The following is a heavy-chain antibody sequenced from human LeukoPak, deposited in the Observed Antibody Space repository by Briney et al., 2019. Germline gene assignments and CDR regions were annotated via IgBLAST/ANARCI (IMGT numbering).Heavy chain of an antibody. CDR2: ISTGSSSI. D-gene: IGHD6-13*01. CDR1: GFTFSSYS. Sequence: GGSLRLSCAASGFTFSSYSMDWVRQAPGKGLEWVSYISTGSSSIYYADSVKGRFTISRDNAKNSLYLQMNSLKTEDTAVYYCTSWYSSSWYPRWFDPWGQGTLVTVSS. J-gene: IGHJ5*02. V-gene: IGHV3-48*04. CDR3: TSWYSSSWYPRWFDP.